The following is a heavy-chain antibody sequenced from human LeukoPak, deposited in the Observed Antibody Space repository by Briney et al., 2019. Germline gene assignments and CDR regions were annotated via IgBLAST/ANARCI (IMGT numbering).Heavy chain of an antibody. CDR3: ARVSRGYDLGKDY. CDR1: GFTFSSYS. Sequence: GGSLRLSCAASGFTFSSYSMNWVRQAPGKGLEWVSSISSSSSYIYYADSVEGRFTISRDNAKNSLYLQMNSLRAEDTAVYYCARVSRGYDLGKDYWGQGTLVTVSS. V-gene: IGHV3-21*01. CDR2: ISSSSSYI. D-gene: IGHD5-12*01. J-gene: IGHJ4*02.